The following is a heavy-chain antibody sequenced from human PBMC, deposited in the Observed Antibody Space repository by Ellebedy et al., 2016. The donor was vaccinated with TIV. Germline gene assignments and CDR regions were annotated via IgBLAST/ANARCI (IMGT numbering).Heavy chain of an antibody. Sequence: GGSLRLXXAASGFTVNTNYMSWVRRAPGKGLEWLSIFYIDGTTYYADSVKGRFTFSSDNAKNTLYLQMNSLRAEDTAVYYCARSLGDDAFDIWGQGTMVTVSS. CDR2: FYIDGTT. CDR3: ARSLGDDAFDI. CDR1: GFTVNTNY. J-gene: IGHJ3*02. D-gene: IGHD2-21*01. V-gene: IGHV3-66*01.